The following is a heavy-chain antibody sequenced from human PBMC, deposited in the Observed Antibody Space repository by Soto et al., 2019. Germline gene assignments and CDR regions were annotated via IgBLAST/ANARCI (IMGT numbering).Heavy chain of an antibody. CDR3: AHRDGTDTSDSYYGFFDY. V-gene: IGHV2-5*02. CDR2: IYWDDDK. Sequence: QITLKESGPTLVKPTQTLTLTCTFSGFSLSTTGVGVGWIRQPPGKALEWLALIYWDDDKRYTPSLNSRLTITKDTSKSQVVLRMTNMKPVDTATYFCAHRDGTDTSDSYYGFFDYWGQGTLVTVSS. CDR1: GFSLSTTGVG. D-gene: IGHD3-22*01. J-gene: IGHJ4*02.